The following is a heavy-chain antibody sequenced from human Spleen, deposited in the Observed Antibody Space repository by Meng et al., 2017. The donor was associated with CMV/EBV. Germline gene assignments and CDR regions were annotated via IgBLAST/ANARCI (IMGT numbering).Heavy chain of an antibody. J-gene: IGHJ4*02. V-gene: IGHV1-2*02. CDR3: ARDRLPENFDY. D-gene: IGHD1-14*01. Sequence: SCKASGYTFTDYYIHWVRQAPGQGLEWMAWINPDSGVTKYAQKFQGRVTLTRDTSISTAYMELGRLRSDDTAVYYCARDRLPENFDYWGQGVLVTVSS. CDR1: GYTFTDYY. CDR2: INPDSGVT.